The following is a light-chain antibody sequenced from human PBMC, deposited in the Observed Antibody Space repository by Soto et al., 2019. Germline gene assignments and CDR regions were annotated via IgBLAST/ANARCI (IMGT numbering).Light chain of an antibody. CDR1: QDVSSY. V-gene: IGKV1-9*01. CDR2: AAS. CDR3: QQLSYYPRT. Sequence: IQTTPSPFSLSATVGDRVTLTSRASQDVSSYLVWYQQKAGKAPELLIYAASTLQSGVPLRFSGSGSGTEFTLTISSLQPEDIATYYCQQLSYYPRTFGQGTKVDIK. J-gene: IGKJ1*01.